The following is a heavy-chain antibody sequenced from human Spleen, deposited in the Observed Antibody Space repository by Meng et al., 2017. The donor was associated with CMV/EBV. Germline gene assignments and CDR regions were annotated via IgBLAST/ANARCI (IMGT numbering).Heavy chain of an antibody. D-gene: IGHD4-23*01. V-gene: IGHV3-7*01. J-gene: IGHJ6*02. CDR1: GFTFSRYG. Sequence: GGSLRLSCAASGFTFSRYGMYWVRQAPGTGLEWVANIRQDGSEIHYVDPVKGRFTISRDNAKNSLFLQMNSLRAEDTAVYFCAREPGGNSEHYYGMDVWGQGTTVTVSS. CDR3: AREPGGNSEHYYGMDV. CDR2: IRQDGSEI.